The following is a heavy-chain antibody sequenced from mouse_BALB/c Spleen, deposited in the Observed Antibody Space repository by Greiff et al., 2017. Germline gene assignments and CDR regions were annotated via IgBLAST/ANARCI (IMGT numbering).Heavy chain of an antibody. D-gene: IGHD4-1*01. CDR1: GLTFSDYY. Sequence: EVMLVESGGGLVKPGGSLKLSCAASGLTFSDYYMYWVRQTPEKRLEWVATISDGGSYTYYPDSVKGRFTISRDNAKNNLYLQMSSLKSEDTAMYYCARAPNWDYAMDYWGQGTSVTVSS. CDR3: ARAPNWDYAMDY. J-gene: IGHJ4*01. V-gene: IGHV5-4*02. CDR2: ISDGGSYT.